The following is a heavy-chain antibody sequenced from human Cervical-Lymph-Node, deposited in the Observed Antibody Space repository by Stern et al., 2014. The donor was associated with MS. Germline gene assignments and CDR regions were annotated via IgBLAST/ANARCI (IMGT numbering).Heavy chain of an antibody. J-gene: IGHJ4*02. CDR3: ARNAVFDY. CDR1: GGSITTYY. CDR2: FDNTGST. D-gene: IGHD2-2*01. V-gene: IGHV4-59*01. Sequence: VQLVESGPGLVKPSETLSLTCTVSGGSITTYYWSWIRQPPGKGLEWIGYFDNTGSTTYNPSLKSRVTISADTSKNQFSLKLTSVTAADTAVYYCARNAVFDYWGQGIRVTVSS.